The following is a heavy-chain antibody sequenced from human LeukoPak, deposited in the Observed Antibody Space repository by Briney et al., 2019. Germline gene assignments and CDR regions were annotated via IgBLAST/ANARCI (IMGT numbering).Heavy chain of an antibody. D-gene: IGHD3-10*01. CDR3: ASPGAYYGSGSLDFDY. J-gene: IGHJ4*02. V-gene: IGHV1-69*04. CDR2: IIPILGIA. Sequence: SVKVSCKASGGTFSSYAISWVRQAPGQGLEWMGRIIPILGIANYAQKFQGRVTITAAKSTSTAYMELSSLRSEDTAVYYCASPGAYYGSGSLDFDYWGQGTLVTVSS. CDR1: GGTFSSYA.